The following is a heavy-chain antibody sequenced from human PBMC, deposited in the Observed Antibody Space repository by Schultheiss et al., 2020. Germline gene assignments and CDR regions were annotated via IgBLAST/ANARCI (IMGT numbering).Heavy chain of an antibody. J-gene: IGHJ4*02. CDR2: IYYSGST. D-gene: IGHD6-13*01. V-gene: IGHV4-61*05. Sequence: SETLSLTCSVSGGSISSGNYYWGWVRQYPGKGLEWIGYIYYSGSTNYNPSLKSRVTISVDTSKNQFSLKLSSVTAADTAVYYCARGAGQLTLPNGDYWGQGTLVTVSS. CDR3: ARGAGQLTLPNGDY. CDR1: GGSISSGNYY.